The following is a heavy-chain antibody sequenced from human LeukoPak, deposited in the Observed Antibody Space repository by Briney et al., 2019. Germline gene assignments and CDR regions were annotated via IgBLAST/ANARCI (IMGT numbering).Heavy chain of an antibody. CDR1: GYTFTSYA. CDR2: INAGNGNT. CDR3: ATMFITRIAVAGTGYAFDI. Sequence: ASVKVSCKASGYTFTSYAMHWVRQAPGQRLEWMGWINAGNGNTKYSQKFQGRVTITRDTSASTAYMELSSLRSEDTAVYYCATMFITRIAVAGTGYAFDIWGQGTMVTVSS. V-gene: IGHV1-3*01. J-gene: IGHJ3*02. D-gene: IGHD6-19*01.